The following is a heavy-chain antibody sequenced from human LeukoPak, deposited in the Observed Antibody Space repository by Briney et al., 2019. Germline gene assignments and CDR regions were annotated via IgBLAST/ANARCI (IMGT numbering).Heavy chain of an antibody. CDR1: GGSISSRSYY. V-gene: IGHV4-39*01. CDR2: IYYSGST. Sequence: SETLSLTCTVSGGSISSRSYYWGWIRQPPGKGLEWIGSIYYSGSTYYNPSLKSRVTISVDTSKNQFSLKLSSVTAADTAVYYCARGDTIFFDYWGQGTLVTVSS. D-gene: IGHD3-3*01. CDR3: ARGDTIFFDY. J-gene: IGHJ4*02.